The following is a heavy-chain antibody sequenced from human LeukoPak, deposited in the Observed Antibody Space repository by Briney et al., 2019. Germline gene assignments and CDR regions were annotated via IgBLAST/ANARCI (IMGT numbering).Heavy chain of an antibody. D-gene: IGHD4-17*01. V-gene: IGHV3-72*01. J-gene: IGHJ5*02. CDR1: GFTFSDYY. CDR3: AREHDYGDYPNWFDP. CDR2: TRNKANSYTT. Sequence: GGSLRLSCAASGFTFSDYYMDWVRQAPGKGLEWVGRTRNKANSYTTEYAASVEGRFTISRDDSKNSLYLQMNSLKTEDTAVYYCAREHDYGDYPNWFDPWGQGTLVTVSS.